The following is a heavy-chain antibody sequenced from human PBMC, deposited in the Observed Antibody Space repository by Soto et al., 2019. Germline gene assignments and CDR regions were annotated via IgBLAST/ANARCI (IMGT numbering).Heavy chain of an antibody. CDR1: GFTFSSYG. D-gene: IGHD6-13*01. CDR2: ISYDGSNK. CDR3: VKEAAGGGPYSSGRDV. Sequence: QVQLVESGGGVVQPGRSLRLSCAASGFTFSSYGMHWVRQAPGKGLEWVAVISYDGSNKYYADSVKGRFTIARDNSKNTFYLQRGGWRAENRVVYYWVKEAAGGGPYSSGRDVGGKGPSAPV. J-gene: IGHJ6*03. V-gene: IGHV3-30*18.